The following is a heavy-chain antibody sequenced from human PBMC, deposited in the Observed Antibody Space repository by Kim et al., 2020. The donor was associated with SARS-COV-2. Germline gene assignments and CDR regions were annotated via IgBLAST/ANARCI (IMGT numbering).Heavy chain of an antibody. J-gene: IGHJ5*02. CDR1: GFTFSDHY. Sequence: GGSLRLSCAASGFTFSDHYMDWVRQAPGKGLEWVGRIRNKANSYTTEYAASVKGRFTISRDDSKNSVYLQMNSLKTEDTAVYYCGRRAAAGQVDPWGQGTLVTVSS. D-gene: IGHD6-13*01. V-gene: IGHV3-72*01. CDR3: GRRAAAGQVDP. CDR2: IRNKANSYTT.